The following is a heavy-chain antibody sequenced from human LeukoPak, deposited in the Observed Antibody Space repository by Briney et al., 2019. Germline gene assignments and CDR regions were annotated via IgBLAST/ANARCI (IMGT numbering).Heavy chain of an antibody. Sequence: PSETLSLTRTVSGGSISSYYWSWIRQPPGKGLEWIGYIYYSGSTNYNPSLKSRVTISVDTSKNQFSLKLSSVTAADTAVYYCARESRVVPYYFDYWGQGTLVTVSS. CDR2: IYYSGST. J-gene: IGHJ4*02. V-gene: IGHV4-59*01. CDR1: GGSISSYY. CDR3: ARESRVVPYYFDY. D-gene: IGHD3-3*01.